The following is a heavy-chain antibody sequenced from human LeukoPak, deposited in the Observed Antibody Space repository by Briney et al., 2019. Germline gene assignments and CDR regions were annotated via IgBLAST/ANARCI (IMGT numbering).Heavy chain of an antibody. D-gene: IGHD5-12*01. CDR2: ISGSSSYI. Sequence: ETLSLTCAVYGGSFSGYYWSWIRQPPGKGLEWLSSISGSSSYIYYADSVKGRFTISRDNAKNSLYLQMNSLRAEDTAVYYCARGATQGGFDPWGQGTLVTVSS. CDR1: GGSFSGYY. CDR3: ARGATQGGFDP. V-gene: IGHV3-21*01. J-gene: IGHJ5*02.